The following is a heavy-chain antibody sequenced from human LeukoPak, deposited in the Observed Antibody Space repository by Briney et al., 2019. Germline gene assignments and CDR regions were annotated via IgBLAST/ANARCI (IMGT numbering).Heavy chain of an antibody. CDR3: AKSHSVVRRGHFDN. Sequence: GGPLRLSCAASGFTFSSFAMSWVRQAPGKGLEWLSTISDSGGSTYYADSVRGRFTISRDNSKDTLYVQMNSLRAEDAAVYYCAKSHSVVRRGHFDNWGQGALVTVSS. D-gene: IGHD2-2*01. CDR2: ISDSGGST. CDR1: GFTFSSFA. J-gene: IGHJ4*02. V-gene: IGHV3-23*01.